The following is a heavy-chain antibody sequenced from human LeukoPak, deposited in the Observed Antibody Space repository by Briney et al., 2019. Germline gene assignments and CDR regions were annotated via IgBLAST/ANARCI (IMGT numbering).Heavy chain of an antibody. CDR3: AVTLDRIVVVPYPRFDY. J-gene: IGHJ4*02. Sequence: ASVKVSCKASGYTFTSYYIHWVRQAPGQGLEWMGWISAYNGNTNYAQKLQGRVTMTTDTSTSTAYMELRSLRSDDTAVYYCAVTLDRIVVVPYPRFDYWGQGTLVTVSS. D-gene: IGHD3-22*01. CDR2: ISAYNGNT. V-gene: IGHV1-18*04. CDR1: GYTFTSYY.